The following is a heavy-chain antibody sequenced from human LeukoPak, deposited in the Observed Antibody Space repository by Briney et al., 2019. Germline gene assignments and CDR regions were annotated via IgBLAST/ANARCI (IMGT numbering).Heavy chain of an antibody. V-gene: IGHV3-30*04. CDR3: ARDRREYSSGWYFDQ. Sequence: GGSLRLSCAGSGSTFSSYAMSWVRQAPGKGLEWVAVISHDGINKYYADSVKGRFTISRDISKNTLYVQMNSLRGEDTAVYYCARDRREYSSGWYFDQWGQGILVTVSS. D-gene: IGHD6-19*01. CDR2: ISHDGINK. J-gene: IGHJ4*02. CDR1: GSTFSSYA.